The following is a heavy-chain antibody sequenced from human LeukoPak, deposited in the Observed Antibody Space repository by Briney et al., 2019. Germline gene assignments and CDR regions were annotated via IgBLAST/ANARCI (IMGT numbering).Heavy chain of an antibody. V-gene: IGHV7-4-1*02. CDR2: INTNTGNP. CDR3: ARDRKSSGYYLRRNWFDP. CDR1: GYTFTSYA. D-gene: IGHD3-22*01. J-gene: IGHJ5*02. Sequence: VASVKVSCKASGYTFTSYAMNWVRQAPGQGLEWMGWINTNTGNPTYAQGFTGRFVFSLDTSVSTAYLQISSLKAEDTAVYYCARDRKSSGYYLRRNWFDPWGQGTLVTVSS.